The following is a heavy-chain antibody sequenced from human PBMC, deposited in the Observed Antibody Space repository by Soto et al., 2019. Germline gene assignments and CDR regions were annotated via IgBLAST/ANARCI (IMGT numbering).Heavy chain of an antibody. CDR3: ARGQSGAFDI. V-gene: IGHV1-69*02. D-gene: IGHD6-25*01. CDR1: GGTFSRYS. Sequence: QVQLVQSGAAVKKPGSSVKVSCKASGGTFSRYSISWMRQAPGQGLEWMGRIIPILGIANYAQKFQGRVTITADKSTSTAYMELSSLRSEDTAVYYCARGQSGAFDIWGQGTMVTVSS. CDR2: IIPILGIA. J-gene: IGHJ3*02.